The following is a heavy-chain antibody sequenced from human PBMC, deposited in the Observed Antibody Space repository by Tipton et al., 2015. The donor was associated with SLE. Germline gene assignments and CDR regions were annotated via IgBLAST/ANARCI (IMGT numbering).Heavy chain of an antibody. CDR1: GGSISSYY. J-gene: IGHJ6*03. CDR3: ARGGLGYSYYYYMDV. Sequence: PGLVKPSETLSLTCTVSGGSISSYYWSWIRQPPGEGLEWIGNIYHSGSTNYNPSVKSRVTISVDTSKNQFSLKLSSVTAADTAVYYCARGGLGYSYYYYMDVRGKGTTVTVSS. V-gene: IGHV4-59*01. D-gene: IGHD5-12*01. CDR2: IYHSGST.